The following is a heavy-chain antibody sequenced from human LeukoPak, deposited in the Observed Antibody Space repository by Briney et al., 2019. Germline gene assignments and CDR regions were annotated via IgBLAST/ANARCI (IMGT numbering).Heavy chain of an antibody. CDR2: IYPGASEI. J-gene: IGHJ4*02. CDR1: GYRFTSYW. Sequence: GESLKISCKGSGYRFTSYWIGWVRQMPGKGLEWMGIIYPGASEIRYSPSFQGQVTISADTSISTAYLQWSSLKTSDTAMYYCARASRDGYNQNFDFWGQGTLVTVSS. D-gene: IGHD5-24*01. CDR3: ARASRDGYNQNFDF. V-gene: IGHV5-51*01.